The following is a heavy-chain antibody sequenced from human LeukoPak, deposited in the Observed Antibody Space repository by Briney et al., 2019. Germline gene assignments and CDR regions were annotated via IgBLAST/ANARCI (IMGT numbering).Heavy chain of an antibody. J-gene: IGHJ6*03. Sequence: GGSLRLSCAASGFTFSSYEMNWVRQAPGKGLEWVANIKQDGSEKYYVDSVKGRFTISRDNAKNSLYLQMNSLRAEDTAVYYCARGLLSYYYMDVWGKGTTVTVSS. CDR1: GFTFSSYE. D-gene: IGHD2/OR15-2a*01. CDR2: IKQDGSEK. CDR3: ARGLLSYYYMDV. V-gene: IGHV3-7*01.